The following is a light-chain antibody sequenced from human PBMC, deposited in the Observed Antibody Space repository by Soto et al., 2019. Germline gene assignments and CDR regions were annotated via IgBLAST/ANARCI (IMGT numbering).Light chain of an antibody. CDR2: STN. CDR1: SGSVSTSYY. J-gene: IGLJ3*02. Sequence: QTVVTQEPSFSVSPGRTVTLTCGLSSGSVSTSYYPSWYQQTPGQAPRTLIYSTNTRSSGVPDRFSGSILGNKAALTITGAKADDESDYYCVLYMGSGIWVFGGGPQVTVL. V-gene: IGLV8-61*01. CDR3: VLYMGSGIWV.